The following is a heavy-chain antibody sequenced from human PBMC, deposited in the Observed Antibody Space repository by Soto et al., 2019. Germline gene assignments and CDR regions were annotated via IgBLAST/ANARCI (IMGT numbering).Heavy chain of an antibody. CDR3: SKSLVGARAFDE. CDR2: ITNTGDAA. V-gene: IGHV3-23*01. CDR1: GFTFGINA. J-gene: IGHJ4*02. Sequence: GGSLRLSCAASGFTFGINAMSWVRQAPGKGLEWVSTITNTGDAAYSADSVKGRFTISRDNSKNTVYLQMNSLRAEDTAVYYCSKSLVGARAFDEWDQGTLVTVSS.